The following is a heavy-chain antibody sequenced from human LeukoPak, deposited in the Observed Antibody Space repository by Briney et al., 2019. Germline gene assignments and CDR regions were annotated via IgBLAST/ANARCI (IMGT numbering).Heavy chain of an antibody. J-gene: IGHJ4*02. CDR2: ISGSGGST. V-gene: IGHV3-23*01. CDR3: AKSPHMVRGVIISHFDY. CDR1: GITFSSYA. D-gene: IGHD3-10*01. Sequence: GGSLRLSCAASGITFSSYAMSWVRQAPGKGLEWVSAISGSGGSTYYADSVKGRFTISRDNSKNTLYLQMNSLRAEDTAVYYCAKSPHMVRGVIISHFDYWGQGTLVTVSS.